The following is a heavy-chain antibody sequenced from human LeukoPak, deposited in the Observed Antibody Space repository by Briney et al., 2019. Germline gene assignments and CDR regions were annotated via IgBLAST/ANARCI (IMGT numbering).Heavy chain of an antibody. CDR2: VYYTGST. CDR1: NGSINSFTHY. V-gene: IGHV4-39*07. Sequence: SETLSLTCTLSNGSINSFTHYWAWVRQPPGKRLEWIGNVYYTGSTSYSPSLKSRLTISVDTSENQFSLKLSSVTAADTAVYYCARRGLRWLRAFDIWGQGTMVTVSS. CDR3: ARRGLRWLRAFDI. D-gene: IGHD3-22*01. J-gene: IGHJ3*02.